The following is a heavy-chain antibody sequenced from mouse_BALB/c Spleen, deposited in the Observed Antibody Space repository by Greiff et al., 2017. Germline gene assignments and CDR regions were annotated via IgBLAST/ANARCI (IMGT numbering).Heavy chain of an antibody. Sequence: QVQLQQPGAELVKPGASVKLSCKASGYTFTSYWMHWVKQRPGQGLEWIGYINPSTGYTEYNQKFKDKATLTADKSSSTAYMQLSSLTSEDSAVYYCARARWFAYWGQGTLVTVSA. CDR1: GYTFTSYW. CDR2: INPSTGYT. CDR3: ARARWFAY. D-gene: IGHD3-1*01. J-gene: IGHJ3*01. V-gene: IGHV1-7*01.